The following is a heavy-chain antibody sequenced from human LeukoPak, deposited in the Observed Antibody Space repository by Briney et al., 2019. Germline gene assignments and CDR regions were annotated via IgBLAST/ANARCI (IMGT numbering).Heavy chain of an antibody. CDR3: ARIRGAYYFDY. CDR1: GFTFIGYG. CDR2: ISNNGGSP. Sequence: GGALRLPGVASGFTFIGYGMHWVGPAPGKGLEYVSAISNNGGSPYNATSVRGSFTISRDNSKGTLYLQMGSLSAEDMAVYYCARIRGAYYFDYWGQGILVTVSS. V-gene: IGHV3-64*01. J-gene: IGHJ4*02. D-gene: IGHD4/OR15-4a*01.